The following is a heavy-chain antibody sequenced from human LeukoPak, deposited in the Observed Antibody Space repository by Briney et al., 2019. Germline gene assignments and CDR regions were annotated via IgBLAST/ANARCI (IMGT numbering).Heavy chain of an antibody. J-gene: IGHJ4*02. CDR2: INPNSGGT. D-gene: IGHD6-19*01. Sequence: ASVKVSCKASGYTFTGYYMHWVRQAPGQGLEWMGWINPNSGGTNYAQKFQGRVTLTGDTSTTTSYMDLSRLTSDDTAVYYCARGKAVAGSSDWGQGTLVIVSS. CDR1: GYTFTGYY. CDR3: ARGKAVAGSSD. V-gene: IGHV1-2*02.